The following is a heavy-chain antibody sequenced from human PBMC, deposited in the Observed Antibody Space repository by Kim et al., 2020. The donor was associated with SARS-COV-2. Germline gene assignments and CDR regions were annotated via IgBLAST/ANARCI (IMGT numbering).Heavy chain of an antibody. CDR3: ARPHCGGDCFSVNWYFDL. Sequence: SETLSLTCSVSGGSIHSETYYWGWIRQPPGKGLEWVGTIYSTGTTYSNPSLKSRVAMSIDTSRGQFSLRLTSVTAADTAVYYCARPHCGGDCFSVNWYFDLWGRGTPVIVSS. J-gene: IGHJ2*01. CDR2: IYSTGTT. CDR1: GGSIHSETYY. D-gene: IGHD2-21*02. V-gene: IGHV4-39*01.